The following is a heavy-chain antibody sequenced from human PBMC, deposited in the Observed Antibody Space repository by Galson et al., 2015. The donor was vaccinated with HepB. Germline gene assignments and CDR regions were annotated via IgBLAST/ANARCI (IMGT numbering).Heavy chain of an antibody. CDR1: GFTFSSYS. CDR3: ARGSLAAAGSGFDP. Sequence: SLRLSCAASGFTFSSYSMNWARQAPGKGLEWVSSISSSSSYIYYADSAKGRFTISRDNAKNSLYLQMNSLRAEDTAVYYCARGSLAAAGSGFDPWGQGTLVTVSS. J-gene: IGHJ5*02. CDR2: ISSSSSYI. V-gene: IGHV3-21*01. D-gene: IGHD6-13*01.